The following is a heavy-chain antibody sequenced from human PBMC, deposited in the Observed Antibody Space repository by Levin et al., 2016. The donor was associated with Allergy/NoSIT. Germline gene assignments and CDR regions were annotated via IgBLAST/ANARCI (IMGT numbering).Heavy chain of an antibody. D-gene: IGHD2-21*02. J-gene: IGHJ4*02. CDR3: AKEGCSGDCSTDYFDS. Sequence: GESLKISCAASGFIFSSYSTHWVRQAPGKGLEWVAVISYSGSTTYYADSVRGRFTISRDNSKNTMYLQMNSLRPEDTAVYYCAKEGCSGDCSTDYFDSWGQGTLVTVSS. V-gene: IGHV3-30*18. CDR2: ISYSGSTT. CDR1: GFIFSSYS.